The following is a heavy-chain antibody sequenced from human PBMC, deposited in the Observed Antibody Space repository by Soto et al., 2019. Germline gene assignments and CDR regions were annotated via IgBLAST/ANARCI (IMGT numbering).Heavy chain of an antibody. CDR2: IYYSGST. Sequence: SATLSLTCTVSGGSISSYYWSWIRQPPGKGLEWIGYIYYSGSTNYNPSLKSRVTISVDTSKNQFSLQLNSVTPEDTAVYYCARSSKQWLVPPNWFDPWGQGTLVTVSS. CDR3: ARSSKQWLVPPNWFDP. V-gene: IGHV4-59*12. D-gene: IGHD6-19*01. J-gene: IGHJ5*02. CDR1: GGSISSYY.